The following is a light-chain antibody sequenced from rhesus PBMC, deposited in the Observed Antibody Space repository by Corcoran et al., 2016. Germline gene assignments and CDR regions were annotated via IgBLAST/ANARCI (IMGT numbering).Light chain of an antibody. CDR1: QSISSW. J-gene: IGKJ1*01. CDR2: KAA. CDR3: LQYSRSPWT. Sequence: DIQMTQSPSSLSASVGDTVTITCRASQSISSWLDWYQQKPGKAPKLLIYKAASLQSGVPSRFSGSGSGTGFTLTISSLQPEYFATYYCLQYSRSPWTFGQGAKVEIK. V-gene: IGKV1-22*01.